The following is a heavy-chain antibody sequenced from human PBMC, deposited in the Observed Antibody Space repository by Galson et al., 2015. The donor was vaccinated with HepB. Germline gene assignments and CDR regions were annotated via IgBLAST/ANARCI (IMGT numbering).Heavy chain of an antibody. CDR2: IKQDGSEK. CDR3: ARVSTMIVVVTLNALAGYYYYGMDV. V-gene: IGHV3-7*05. Sequence: VSLRLFCAASGFTFSSYWMSWIRQAPGKGLEWVANIKQDGSEKYYVDSVKGRFTISRDNAKNSLFLQMNSLRAEDTAVYYFARVSTMIVVVTLNALAGYYYYGMDVWGQVTTFTVSS. J-gene: IGHJ6*02. D-gene: IGHD3-22*01. CDR1: GFTFSSYW.